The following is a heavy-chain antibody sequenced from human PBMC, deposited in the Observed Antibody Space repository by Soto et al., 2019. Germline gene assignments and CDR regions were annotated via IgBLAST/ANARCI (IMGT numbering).Heavy chain of an antibody. CDR2: ISSSSGTI. Sequence: GGSLRLSCAASGFTFSGYNMNWVRQAPGKGLEWVSYISSSSGTIYYADSVKGRFTISRDNAKNSLYLQMNSLRAEDTAVYYSAKPRGYYDSSGYPTPDYWGQGTLVTVSS. D-gene: IGHD3-22*01. J-gene: IGHJ4*02. CDR3: AKPRGYYDSSGYPTPDY. CDR1: GFTFSGYN. V-gene: IGHV3-48*01.